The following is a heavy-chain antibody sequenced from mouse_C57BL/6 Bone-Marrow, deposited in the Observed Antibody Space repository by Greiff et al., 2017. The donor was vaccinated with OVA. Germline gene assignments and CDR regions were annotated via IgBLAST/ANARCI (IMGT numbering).Heavy chain of an antibody. D-gene: IGHD1-1*01. J-gene: IGHJ4*01. CDR1: GYTFTSYW. CDR3: ARSDYGSSLYAMDY. CDR2: IDPSDSYT. Sequence: QVQLQQPGAELVRPGTSVKLSCKASGYTFTSYWMHWVKQRPGQGLEWIGVIDPSDSYTNYNQKFKGKATLTVDTSSSTAYMQLSSLTSEDSAVYYCARSDYGSSLYAMDYWGQGTSVTVSS. V-gene: IGHV1-59*01.